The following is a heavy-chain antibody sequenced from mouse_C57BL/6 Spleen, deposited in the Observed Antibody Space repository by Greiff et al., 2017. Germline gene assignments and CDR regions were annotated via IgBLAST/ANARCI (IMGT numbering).Heavy chain of an antibody. V-gene: IGHV1-18*01. CDR3: ARGPARGYFDY. CDR2: INPNNGGT. CDR1: GYTFTDYN. D-gene: IGHD3-3*01. J-gene: IGHJ2*01. Sequence: EVQRVESGPELVKPGASVKIPCKASGYTFTDYNMDWVKQSHGKSLEWIGDINPNNGGTIYNKKFKGKATVTVDTSSSTAYMRRRSLPSEDTAVYNCARGPARGYFDYWGQGTTLTVSS.